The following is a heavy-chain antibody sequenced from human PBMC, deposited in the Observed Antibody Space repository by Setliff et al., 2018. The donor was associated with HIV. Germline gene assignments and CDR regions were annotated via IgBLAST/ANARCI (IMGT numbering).Heavy chain of an antibody. V-gene: IGHV4-39*01. CDR1: GGSISSSSYY. Sequence: SETLSLTCTVSGGSISSSSYYWGWIRQPPGKGLEWIGSIYYSGSTYYNPSLKTRVTISVDTSKNQFSLKLSSVTAADTAVYYCARGFSAWYYFDFWGQGTLVTVSS. D-gene: IGHD6-19*01. CDR2: IYYSGST. CDR3: ARGFSAWYYFDF. J-gene: IGHJ4*02.